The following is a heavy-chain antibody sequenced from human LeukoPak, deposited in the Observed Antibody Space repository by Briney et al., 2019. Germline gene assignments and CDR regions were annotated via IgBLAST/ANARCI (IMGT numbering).Heavy chain of an antibody. CDR1: GFTFSSYS. J-gene: IGHJ5*02. D-gene: IGHD3-22*01. V-gene: IGHV3-21*01. Sequence: GGSLRLSCAASGFTFSSYSMNWVRQAPGKGLEWVSSISSSSYIYYADSVKGRFTISRDNAKNSLYLQMNSLRAEDTAVYYCARDRRYYDSLTNWFDPWGQGTLVTVSS. CDR3: ARDRRYYDSLTNWFDP. CDR2: ISSSSYI.